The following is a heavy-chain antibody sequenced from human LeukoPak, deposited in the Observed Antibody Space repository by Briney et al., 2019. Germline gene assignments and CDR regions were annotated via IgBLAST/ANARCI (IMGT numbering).Heavy chain of an antibody. CDR2: ISSSSSYI. J-gene: IGHJ4*02. Sequence: GGSLRLSCAASGFTVSSYSMNWVRQAPGKGLEWVSSISSSSSYIYYADSVKGRFTISRDNAKNSLYLQMNSLRAEDTAVYYCASGVLGYCSSTSCYEGVYWGQGTLVTVSS. CDR1: GFTVSSYS. D-gene: IGHD2-2*01. V-gene: IGHV3-21*01. CDR3: ASGVLGYCSSTSCYEGVY.